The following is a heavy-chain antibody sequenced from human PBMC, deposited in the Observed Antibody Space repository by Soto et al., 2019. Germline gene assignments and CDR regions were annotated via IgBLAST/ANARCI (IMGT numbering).Heavy chain of an antibody. CDR1: GFTFSSCG. J-gene: IGHJ4*02. CDR2: ISGSDGST. V-gene: IGHV3-23*01. D-gene: IGHD2-8*01. Sequence: VQLLESGGGLVQPGGSLRLSCAASGFTFSSCGMNWVRQAPGKGLEWVSTISGSDGSTYYADSVKGRFTTSRDNSKNTLYLQMNSLRAEDTAVYYCAKEGLSSLYFFDYWGQGTLVTVSS. CDR3: AKEGLSSLYFFDY.